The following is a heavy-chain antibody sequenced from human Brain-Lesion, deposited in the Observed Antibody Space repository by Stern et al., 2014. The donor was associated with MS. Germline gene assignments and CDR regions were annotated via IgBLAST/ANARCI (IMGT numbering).Heavy chain of an antibody. CDR3: AGEEDIRYCSGGSCTGNWFDP. CDR2: IYYSGNT. J-gene: IGHJ5*02. Sequence: QVQLVESGPGLVKPSETLSLTCTVAGGSVSSTSYAWAWIRQPPGKGLEWIGSIYYSGNTYYSPSLKSRLTNSLDPPKNHFSLPLRSVTAADTAVYYCAGEEDIRYCSGGSCTGNWFDPWGQGTLVTVSS. CDR1: GGSVSSTSYA. D-gene: IGHD2-15*01. V-gene: IGHV4-39*02.